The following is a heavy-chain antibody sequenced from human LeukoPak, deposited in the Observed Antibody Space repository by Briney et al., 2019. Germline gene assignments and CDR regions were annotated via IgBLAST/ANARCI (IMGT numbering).Heavy chain of an antibody. Sequence: PWGSLRLSCAASGFTFSSYGMSWVRQAPGKGLEWVSAISGSGGSTYYADSVKGRFTISRDNSKNTLYLQMNSLRAEDTAVYYCAKDSFSGSYSPFDYWGQGTLVTVSS. CDR1: GFTFSSYG. CDR2: ISGSGGST. CDR3: AKDSFSGSYSPFDY. V-gene: IGHV3-23*01. D-gene: IGHD3-10*01. J-gene: IGHJ4*02.